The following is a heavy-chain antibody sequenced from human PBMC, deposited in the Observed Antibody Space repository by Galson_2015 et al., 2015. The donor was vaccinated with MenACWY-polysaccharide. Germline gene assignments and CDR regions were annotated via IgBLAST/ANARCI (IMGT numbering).Heavy chain of an antibody. J-gene: IGHJ4*02. CDR2: IRYDGSNK. CDR3: AKVRAVGATSFDY. Sequence: SLRLSCAASGFTFSSYGMHWVRQAPGKGLEWVAFIRYDGSNKYYADSVKGRFTISRDNSKKTLYLQMNSLRAEDKAVYYCAKVRAVGATSFDYWGQGTLVTVSS. V-gene: IGHV3-30*02. CDR1: GFTFSSYG. D-gene: IGHD1-26*01.